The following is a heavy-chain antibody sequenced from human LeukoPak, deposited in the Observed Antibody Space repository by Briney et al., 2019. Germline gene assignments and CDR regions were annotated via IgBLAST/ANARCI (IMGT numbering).Heavy chain of an antibody. V-gene: IGHV3-21*01. D-gene: IGHD6-6*01. CDR1: GFTFSSYS. J-gene: IGHJ3*02. CDR3: ARDIAARGAFDI. CDR2: ISSSSSYI. Sequence: GGSLRLSCAASGFTFSSYSMNWVRQAPGKGLEWVSSISSSSSYIYYADSVKGRLTISRDNAKNSLYLQMNSLRAEDTAVYYCARDIAARGAFDIWGQGTMVTVSS.